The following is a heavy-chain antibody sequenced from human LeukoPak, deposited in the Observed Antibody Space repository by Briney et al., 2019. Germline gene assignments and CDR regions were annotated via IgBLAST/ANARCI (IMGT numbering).Heavy chain of an antibody. CDR3: AGRRVLYASIDY. D-gene: IGHD2-8*02. J-gene: IGHJ4*02. Sequence: GGSLRLSCAASGFTVSNNYMSWVRQAPGKGLEWVSVIYSGDNTYYVESVKGRFTISRDNSKNTLFLQLNRLRAEDTTVYYYAGRRVLYASIDYWGQGTLVTVSS. CDR2: IYSGDNT. V-gene: IGHV3-66*02. CDR1: GFTVSNNY.